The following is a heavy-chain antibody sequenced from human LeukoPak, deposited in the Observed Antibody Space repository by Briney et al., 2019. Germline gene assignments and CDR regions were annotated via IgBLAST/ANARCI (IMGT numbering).Heavy chain of an antibody. J-gene: IGHJ6*03. V-gene: IGHV4-59*01. D-gene: IGHD3-10*01. CDR1: GGSISSYY. CDR3: ARGMVRGVYYYMDV. Sequence: PSETLSLTRTVSGGSISSYYWSWIRQPPGKGLEWIGYIYYSGSTNYNPPLKSRVTISVDTSKNQFSLKLSSVTAADTAVYYCARGMVRGVYYYMDVWGKGTTVTVSS. CDR2: IYYSGST.